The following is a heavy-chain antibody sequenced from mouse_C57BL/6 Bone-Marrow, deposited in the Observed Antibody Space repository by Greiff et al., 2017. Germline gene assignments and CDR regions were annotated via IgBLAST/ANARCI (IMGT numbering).Heavy chain of an antibody. CDR2: ISDGGSYT. V-gene: IGHV5-4*01. CDR1: GFTFSSYA. D-gene: IGHD2-2*01. CDR3: AREEGSYGYDRDFDV. Sequence: EVQGVESGGGLVKPGGSLKLSCAASGFTFSSYAMSWVRQTPEKRLEWVATISDGGSYTYYPDNVKGRFTISRDNAKNNLYLQMSHLKSEDTAMFYCAREEGSYGYDRDFDVWGTGTTVTVSS. J-gene: IGHJ1*03.